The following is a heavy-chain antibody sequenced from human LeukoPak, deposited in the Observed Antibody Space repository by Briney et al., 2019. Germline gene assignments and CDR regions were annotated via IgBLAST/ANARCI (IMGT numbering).Heavy chain of an antibody. Sequence: TSETLSLTCTVSGGSISSYYWSWIRQPAGKGLEWIGRIYTSGSTNYNPSLKSRVTMSVDTSKNQFPLKLSSVTAADAAVYYCARDQIKTGQWLVSPSDAFDIWGQGTMVTVSS. CDR3: ARDQIKTGQWLVSPSDAFDI. V-gene: IGHV4-4*07. J-gene: IGHJ3*02. D-gene: IGHD6-19*01. CDR2: IYTSGST. CDR1: GGSISSYY.